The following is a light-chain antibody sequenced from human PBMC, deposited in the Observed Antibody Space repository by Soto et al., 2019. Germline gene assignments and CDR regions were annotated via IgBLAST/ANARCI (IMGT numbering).Light chain of an antibody. V-gene: IGKV3-20*01. CDR3: QQYGSSPLT. CDR1: HIVSCY. CDR2: ADS. Sequence: EIVLTQSPSTLSFSPWETSTLSFMASHIVSCYIGCYQQKPGQAPRLLIYADSHRATGIPDRFNGSGSGTDFTLTISRLEPEDFAVYDCQQYGSSPLTFGGGTKVDIK. J-gene: IGKJ4*01.